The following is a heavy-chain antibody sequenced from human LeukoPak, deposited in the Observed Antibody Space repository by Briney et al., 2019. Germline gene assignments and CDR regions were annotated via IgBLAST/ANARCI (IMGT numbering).Heavy chain of an antibody. V-gene: IGHV1-46*01. CDR3: ARDYSGEWEQLTGWWFDP. J-gene: IGHJ5*02. CDR2: INPSGDFR. Sequence: ASVTVSFKASGYTFSTHWMHWVRQAPGQGREWMAVINPSGDFRSYAQKFQGRLTVTRDMSTRTVYMELSDLRPEDTAVYYCARDYSGEWEQLTGWWFDPWGQGTLVIVSS. CDR1: GYTFSTHW. D-gene: IGHD1-26*01.